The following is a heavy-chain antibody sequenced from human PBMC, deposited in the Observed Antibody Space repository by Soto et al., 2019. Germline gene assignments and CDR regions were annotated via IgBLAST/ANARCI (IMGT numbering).Heavy chain of an antibody. CDR1: GFTLDDYA. D-gene: IGHD2-15*01. V-gene: IGHV3-9*01. CDR2: ISWNSGSI. CDR3: ARDDDPGDCSGSSCYRSSDAFDI. Sequence: EVQLVESGGGLVQPGRSLRLSCAASGFTLDDYAMHWVRQAPGKCLEWVSGISWNSGSIGYADSVKGRFTISRDNAKNSLYLQMNSLRAEDTALYYCARDDDPGDCSGSSCYRSSDAFDIWGQGTMVTVSS. J-gene: IGHJ3*02.